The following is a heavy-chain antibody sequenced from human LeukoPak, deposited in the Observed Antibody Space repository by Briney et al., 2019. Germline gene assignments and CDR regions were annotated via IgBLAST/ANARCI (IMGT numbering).Heavy chain of an antibody. CDR2: IYTTEST. CDR3: ARRRTTGTTGYFDY. CDR1: GGSISTYY. Sequence: SETLSLTCTVSGGSISTYYWSWIRQPPGKGLEWIGYIYTTESTNYNPSLESRVTISVDTSMNQFSLMLSSVTAADTAFYYCARRRTTGTTGYFDYWGQGILVTVSS. V-gene: IGHV4-4*09. D-gene: IGHD1-1*01. J-gene: IGHJ4*02.